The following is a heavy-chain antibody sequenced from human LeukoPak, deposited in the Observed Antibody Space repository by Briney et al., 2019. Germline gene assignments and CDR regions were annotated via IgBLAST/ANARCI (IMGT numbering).Heavy chain of an antibody. CDR2: IYYSGST. Sequence: SETLSLTCTVSGGSISSGSYYWGWIRQPPGKGLEWIGSIYYSGSTYYNPSLKSRVTISVDTSKNQFSLKLSSVTAADTAVYYCARDPSSSPRINWFDPWGQGTLVTVSS. D-gene: IGHD6-6*01. V-gene: IGHV4-39*07. CDR3: ARDPSSSPRINWFDP. CDR1: GGSISSGSYY. J-gene: IGHJ5*02.